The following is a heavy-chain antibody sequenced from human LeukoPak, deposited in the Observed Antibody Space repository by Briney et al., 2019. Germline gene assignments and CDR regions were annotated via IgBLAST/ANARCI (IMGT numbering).Heavy chain of an antibody. CDR3: TTDLPFHHSHNGY. Sequence: GGSLRLSCAANGFIFSDAWMNWVRQTSGKGLEWVGRIKKKADGGRVDYAAPVKGRVTVSRDDSKNTLYLQMNSLKTEDTAMYYCTTDLPFHHSHNGYWGQGTLVTVSS. J-gene: IGHJ4*02. D-gene: IGHD3-22*01. CDR2: IKKKADGGRV. V-gene: IGHV3-15*07. CDR1: GFIFSDAW.